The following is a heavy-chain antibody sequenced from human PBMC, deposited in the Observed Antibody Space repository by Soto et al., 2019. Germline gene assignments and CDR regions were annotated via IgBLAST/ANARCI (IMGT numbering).Heavy chain of an antibody. CDR1: GGSFSGYY. V-gene: IGHV4-34*01. CDR3: ARVDGDYDY. J-gene: IGHJ4*02. Sequence: SETLSLTCAVYGGSFSGYYWSWIRQPPGKGLEWIGEINHSGSTNYNPSLKSRVTISVDTSKNQFSLKLSSVTAADTAVYYCARVDGDYDYWGQGTLVTVSS. CDR2: INHSGST. D-gene: IGHD4-17*01.